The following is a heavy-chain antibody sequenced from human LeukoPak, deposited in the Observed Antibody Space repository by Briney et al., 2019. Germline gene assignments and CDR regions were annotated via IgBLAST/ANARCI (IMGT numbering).Heavy chain of an antibody. D-gene: IGHD6-13*01. J-gene: IGHJ2*01. V-gene: IGHV3-7*01. CDR2: IKQDGRER. CDR3: ASLPGGKTAALEFDL. CDR1: GFTLSSFW. Sequence: GGSLRLSCAASGFTLSSFWMSWVRQTPGKGLEWVANIKQDGRERYYVDSVKGRFTISRDNAGNSLYLQMNSLRAEDTAVYYCASLPGGKTAALEFDLWGRGTLVTVSS.